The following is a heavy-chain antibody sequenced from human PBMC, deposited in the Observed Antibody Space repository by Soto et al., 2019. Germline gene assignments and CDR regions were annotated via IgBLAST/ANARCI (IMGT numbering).Heavy chain of an antibody. V-gene: IGHV1-8*01. CDR3: ARDGYPRFDP. Sequence: ASVKVSCKASGYTFTSYDINWVRQVTGQGLEWMGWMNPNSGNTDYAQKFQGRVTMTTDTSTSTAFIELRNLKSDDTAVYYCARDGYPRFDPWGPGTLVTSPQ. D-gene: IGHD1-1*01. CDR2: MNPNSGNT. J-gene: IGHJ5*02. CDR1: GYTFTSYD.